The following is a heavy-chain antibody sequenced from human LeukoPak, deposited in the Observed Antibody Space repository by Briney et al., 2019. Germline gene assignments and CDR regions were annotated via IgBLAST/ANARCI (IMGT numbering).Heavy chain of an antibody. J-gene: IGHJ4*02. V-gene: IGHV4-59*01. D-gene: IGHD2-2*01. CDR1: GGSISSYY. Sequence: SETVSLTCTVSGGSISSYYCSWIRQPPGKGLEWIGYIYYSGSTNYNPSLKSRVTISVDTSRNQFSLKLSSVTAADTAVYYCARDRGRYCSSTSCSTFDYWGQGTLVTVSS. CDR2: IYYSGST. CDR3: ARDRGRYCSSTSCSTFDY.